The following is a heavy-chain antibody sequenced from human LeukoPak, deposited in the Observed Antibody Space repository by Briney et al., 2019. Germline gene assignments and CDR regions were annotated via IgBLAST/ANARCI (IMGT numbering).Heavy chain of an antibody. J-gene: IGHJ4*02. CDR1: GFTFSDYA. V-gene: IGHV3-23*01. CDR2: ISGSGVMT. CDR3: AKDDAWLQYGN. Sequence: GGSLRLSCAASGFTFSDYAMTWVRQAPGKGLEWVATISGSGVMTYYADSVKGRFTISRDNSKGTVYLQMNSLRPEDTAVYYCAKDDAWLQYGNWGRGTLVTVSS. D-gene: IGHD5-24*01.